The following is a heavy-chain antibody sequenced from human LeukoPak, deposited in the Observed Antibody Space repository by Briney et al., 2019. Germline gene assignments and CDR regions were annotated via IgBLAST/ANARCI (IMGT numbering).Heavy chain of an antibody. CDR1: GFTFSSYA. CDR3: ARDGGYSYGYFNY. CDR2: ISGSGGST. V-gene: IGHV3-23*01. D-gene: IGHD5-18*01. J-gene: IGHJ4*02. Sequence: GGSLRLSCAASGFTFSSYAMSWVRQAPGKGLEWVSAISGSGGSTYYADSVKGRFTISRDNSKNTLYLQMNSLRAEDTAVYYCARDGGYSYGYFNYWGQGTLVTVSS.